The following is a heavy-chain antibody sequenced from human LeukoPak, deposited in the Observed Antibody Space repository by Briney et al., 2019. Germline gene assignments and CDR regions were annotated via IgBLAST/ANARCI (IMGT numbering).Heavy chain of an antibody. V-gene: IGHV3-7*01. CDR1: GFTFSSYA. CDR3: ARIRDYDFWSGLTPPDY. D-gene: IGHD3-3*01. J-gene: IGHJ4*02. CDR2: IKQDGSEK. Sequence: GGSLRLSCAASGFTFSSYAMSWVRQAPGKGLEWVANIKQDGSEKYYVDSVKGRFTISRDNAKNSLYLQMNSLRAEDTAVYYCARIRDYDFWSGLTPPDYWGQGTLVTVSS.